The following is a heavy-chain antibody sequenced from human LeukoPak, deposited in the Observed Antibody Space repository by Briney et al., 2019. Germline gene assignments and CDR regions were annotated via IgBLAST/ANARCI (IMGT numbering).Heavy chain of an antibody. CDR1: GFNFGGYW. Sequence: GGSLRLSCVGSGFNFGGYWMGWVRQAPGRGLDCVANINLDGSETYYVDSVKGRFTISRDNAKNSLFLQMSSLRADDTAVYYCARLDWRSIEYWGPGSLVTVSS. CDR3: ARLDWRSIEY. CDR2: INLDGSET. V-gene: IGHV3-7*05. J-gene: IGHJ4*02. D-gene: IGHD3/OR15-3a*01.